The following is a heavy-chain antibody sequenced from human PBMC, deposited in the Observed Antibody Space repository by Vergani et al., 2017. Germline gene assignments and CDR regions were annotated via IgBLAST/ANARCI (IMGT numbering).Heavy chain of an antibody. CDR1: GYTFTSYA. Sequence: QVQLVQSGAEVKKPGASVKVSCKASGYTFTSYAMHWVRQAPGQRLEWMGWIIPIFGTANYAQKFQGRVTITADESTSTAYMELSSLRSEDTAVYYCARLLYPRYYFDYWGQGTLVTVSS. CDR2: IIPIFGTA. V-gene: IGHV1-69*13. D-gene: IGHD2-8*01. J-gene: IGHJ4*02. CDR3: ARLLYPRYYFDY.